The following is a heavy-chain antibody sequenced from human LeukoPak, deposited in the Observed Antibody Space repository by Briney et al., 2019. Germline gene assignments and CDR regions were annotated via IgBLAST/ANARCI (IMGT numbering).Heavy chain of an antibody. V-gene: IGHV1-69*05. CDR2: IIPIFGTA. Sequence: SVKVSCKASGGTFSSYAISWVRQAPGQGLEWMGRIIPIFGTANYTQKFQGRVTITTDESTSTAYMELSSLRSEDTAVYYCASYDSSGYYYEYYFDYWGQGTLVTVSS. CDR1: GGTFSSYA. CDR3: ASYDSSGYYYEYYFDY. D-gene: IGHD3-22*01. J-gene: IGHJ4*02.